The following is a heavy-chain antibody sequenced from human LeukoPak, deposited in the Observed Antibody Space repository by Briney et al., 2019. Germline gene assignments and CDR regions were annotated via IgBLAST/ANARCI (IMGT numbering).Heavy chain of an antibody. Sequence: PSETLSLTCTVSGGSITNYYWSWIRQPPGKGLESIGYIHYSGITNYNPSLKSRVTISVDTSKNQFSLKLSSVTAADAAFYYCARGGPSSKYFDSWGQGTLVTVSS. CDR2: IHYSGIT. CDR1: GGSITNYY. D-gene: IGHD6-13*01. J-gene: IGHJ4*02. CDR3: ARGGPSSKYFDS. V-gene: IGHV4-59*01.